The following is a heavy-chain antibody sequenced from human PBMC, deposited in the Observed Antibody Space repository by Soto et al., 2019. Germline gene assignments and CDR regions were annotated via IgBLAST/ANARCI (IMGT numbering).Heavy chain of an antibody. J-gene: IGHJ2*01. CDR3: ARAPMTTVTRHFDL. D-gene: IGHD4-4*01. CDR1: GGSFSGYY. V-gene: IGHV4-34*01. Sequence: QVQLQQWGAGLLKPSETLSLTCAVYGGSFSGYYWSWIRQPPGKGLEWIGEINHSGSTNYNPSLKSRVTISVDTSKNQFSLKLSSVPAADTAVYYCARAPMTTVTRHFDLWGRGTLVTVSS. CDR2: INHSGST.